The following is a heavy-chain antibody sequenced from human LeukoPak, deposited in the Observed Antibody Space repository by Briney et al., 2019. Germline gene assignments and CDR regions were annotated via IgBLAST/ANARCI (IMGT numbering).Heavy chain of an antibody. D-gene: IGHD4-17*01. CDR1: GFTFSSYA. V-gene: IGHV3-23*01. CDR3: AKGLGGAVTTGTYYYGMDV. CDR2: ISSSGGST. Sequence: GGSLRLSCAASGFTFSSYAMNWVRQVPGKGLEGVSSISSSGGSTYYADSVKGRFTVSRDNSKNTLYLQMSTLRAEDTALYYCAKGLGGAVTTGTYYYGMDVWGQGTTVTVSS. J-gene: IGHJ6*02.